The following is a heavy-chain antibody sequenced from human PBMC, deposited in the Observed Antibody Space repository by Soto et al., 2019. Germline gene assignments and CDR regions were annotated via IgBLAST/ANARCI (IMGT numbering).Heavy chain of an antibody. Sequence: SETLSLTCTVSGGSISSYYWSWIRQPPGKGLEWIGYIYYSGSTNYNPSLKSRVTISVDTSKNQFSLKLSSVTAADTAVYYCARTAMAVPGAFDIWGQGTMVTVSS. D-gene: IGHD5-18*01. CDR2: IYYSGST. V-gene: IGHV4-59*01. CDR1: GGSISSYY. J-gene: IGHJ3*02. CDR3: ARTAMAVPGAFDI.